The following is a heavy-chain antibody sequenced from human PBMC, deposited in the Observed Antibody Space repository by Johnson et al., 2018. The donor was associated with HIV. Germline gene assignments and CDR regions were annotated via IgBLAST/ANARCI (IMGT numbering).Heavy chain of an antibody. V-gene: IGHV3-30*19. CDR2: ISDDGSSR. J-gene: IGHJ3*02. D-gene: IGHD2-2*01. CDR3: ARVSCSSTSCLGDGAFDI. CDR1: GFTFSSYG. Sequence: QVQLVESGGGVVQPEGSLRLSCAASGFTFSSYGMHWVRQAPGKGLEWVALISDDGSSRYYADSVKGRFTISRDNSKNTLYLQMNSLRAEYTAMYYCARVSCSSTSCLGDGAFDIWGQGTMVTVSS.